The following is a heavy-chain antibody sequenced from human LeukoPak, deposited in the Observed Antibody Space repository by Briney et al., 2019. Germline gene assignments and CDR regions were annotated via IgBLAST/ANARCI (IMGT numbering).Heavy chain of an antibody. CDR3: ARDPPLNYYDSSGYFYY. Sequence: PGGSLRLSCAASGFTFSSYSMSWVRQAPGKGLEWVSYISSSSSTIYYADSVKGRFTISRDNAKNSLYLQMNSLRDEDTAVYYCARDPPLNYYDSSGYFYYWGQGTLVTVSS. J-gene: IGHJ4*02. D-gene: IGHD3-22*01. CDR1: GFTFSSYS. CDR2: ISSSSSTI. V-gene: IGHV3-48*02.